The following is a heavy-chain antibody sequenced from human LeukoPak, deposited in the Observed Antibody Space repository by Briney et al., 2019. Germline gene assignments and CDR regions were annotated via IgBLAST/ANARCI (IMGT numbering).Heavy chain of an antibody. J-gene: IGHJ6*02. CDR2: IYTSGST. Sequence: SETLSLTCTVSGGSISSYYWSWIRQPAGKGLEWIGRIYTSGSTNYNPSLKSRVTMSVDTSKNQFSLKLSSVTAAATAVYYCARDLVWFGELLRPYYYYGMDVWGQGTTVTVSS. V-gene: IGHV4-4*07. CDR1: GGSISSYY. CDR3: ARDLVWFGELLRPYYYYGMDV. D-gene: IGHD3-10*01.